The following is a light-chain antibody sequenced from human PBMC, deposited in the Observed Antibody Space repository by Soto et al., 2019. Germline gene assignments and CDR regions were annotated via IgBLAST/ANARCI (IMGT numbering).Light chain of an antibody. Sequence: QSALTQPASVSGSPGQPITISCTGTSSDIGGYTYVSWYQQHPGKAPKLLIYEVSNRPSGVSNRFSGSKSDNTASLTISGLQAEDEADYYCSSYTISSTYVFGTGTKVTVL. V-gene: IGLV2-14*01. CDR2: EVS. CDR3: SSYTISSTYV. CDR1: SSDIGGYTY. J-gene: IGLJ1*01.